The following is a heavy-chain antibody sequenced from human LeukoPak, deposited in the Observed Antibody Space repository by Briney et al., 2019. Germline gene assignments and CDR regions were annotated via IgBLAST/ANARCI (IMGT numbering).Heavy chain of an antibody. Sequence: GASMTVSCKASGYTFTSYDINWVRQATGQGLEWMGWMNPNSGNTGYAQKFQGRVTMTRNTSISTAYMELSSLRSEDTAVYYCARGQKALWFGEYNWFDPWGQGTLVTVSS. CDR3: ARGQKALWFGEYNWFDP. J-gene: IGHJ5*02. CDR1: GYTFTSYD. CDR2: MNPNSGNT. D-gene: IGHD3-10*01. V-gene: IGHV1-8*01.